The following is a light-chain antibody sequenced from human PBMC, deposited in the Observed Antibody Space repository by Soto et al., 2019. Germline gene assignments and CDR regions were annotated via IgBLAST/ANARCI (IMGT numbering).Light chain of an antibody. CDR2: GAS. Sequence: EIVMTQSPATLSVSPGERATLSCRASQSVGSNLAWYQQKPGQAPRLLIYGASTRATGIPARFSGSGSGTEFYLTISSLQYEDFAVYYCQQYNKWPRTFGQGTKVEIK. V-gene: IGKV3-15*01. J-gene: IGKJ1*01. CDR1: QSVGSN. CDR3: QQYNKWPRT.